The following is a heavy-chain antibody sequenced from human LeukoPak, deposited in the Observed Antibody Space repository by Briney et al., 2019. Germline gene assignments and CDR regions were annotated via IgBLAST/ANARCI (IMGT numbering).Heavy chain of an antibody. J-gene: IGHJ4*02. D-gene: IGHD3-22*01. CDR1: EFTFSSFA. CDR2: IRDDGSNQ. Sequence: GGSLRLSCAASEFTFSSFAIHWVRQAPGKGLEWVAFIRDDGSNQYYADSVKGRFTISRDDSENTLYLEMNSLTTEDTAVYYCAKIPTYYYDTCGLRDYWGQGTLVTVSS. CDR3: AKIPTYYYDTCGLRDY. V-gene: IGHV3-30*02.